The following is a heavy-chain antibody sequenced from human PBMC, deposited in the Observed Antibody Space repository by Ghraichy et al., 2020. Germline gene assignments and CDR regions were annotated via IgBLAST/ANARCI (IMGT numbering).Heavy chain of an antibody. D-gene: IGHD3-22*01. CDR2: ISGSGGST. J-gene: IGHJ4*02. CDR1: GFTFSSYA. V-gene: IGHV3-23*01. Sequence: GESLRLSCAASGFTFSSYAMSWVRQAPGKGLEWVSAISGSGGSTYYADSVKGRFTISRDNSKNTLYLQMNSLRAEDTAVYYCAKDRLIVVVITFDYWGQGTLVTVSS. CDR3: AKDRLIVVVITFDY.